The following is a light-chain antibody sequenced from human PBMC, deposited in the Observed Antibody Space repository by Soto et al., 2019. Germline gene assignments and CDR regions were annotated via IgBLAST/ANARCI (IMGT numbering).Light chain of an antibody. CDR1: QSITSW. Sequence: DIQMTQSPSTLPASVGDRVTITCRASQSITSWLAWYQQKRGKAPKLLIYDASSLESGVPSRFSGSGSETEFTLTISRLQPDDFATYFCHSRAFGQGTRLEIK. CDR3: HSRA. J-gene: IGKJ5*01. V-gene: IGKV1-5*01. CDR2: DAS.